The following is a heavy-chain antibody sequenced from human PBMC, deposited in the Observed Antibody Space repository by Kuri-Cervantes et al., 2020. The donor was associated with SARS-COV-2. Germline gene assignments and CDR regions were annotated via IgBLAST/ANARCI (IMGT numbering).Heavy chain of an antibody. CDR3: ARDFWSGYTGKDAEYFRH. Sequence: ASVKVSCKASGYTFTSYGISWVRQAPGQGLEWMGWISAYNGNTNYAQKFQGRVTMTRDTSISTAYMELSRLRSDDTAVYYCARDFWSGYTGKDAEYFRHWGQGTLVTVSS. CDR1: GYTFTSYG. V-gene: IGHV1-18*01. J-gene: IGHJ1*01. D-gene: IGHD3-3*01. CDR2: ISAYNGNT.